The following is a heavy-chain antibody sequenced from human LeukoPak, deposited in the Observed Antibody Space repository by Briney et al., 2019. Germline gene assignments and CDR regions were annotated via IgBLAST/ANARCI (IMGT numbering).Heavy chain of an antibody. CDR3: ARDPWCSADTCYSAFDY. Sequence: ASVKVSCKASGYTFTGYYMHWVRQAPGQGLEWMGWINPNSGVTNYAQKLQGRVTMTRDTSITTAYMELSSLRSDDTAVYYCARDPWCSADTCYSAFDYWGQGTLVTVSS. J-gene: IGHJ4*02. D-gene: IGHD2-15*01. CDR1: GYTFTGYY. CDR2: INPNSGVT. V-gene: IGHV1-2*02.